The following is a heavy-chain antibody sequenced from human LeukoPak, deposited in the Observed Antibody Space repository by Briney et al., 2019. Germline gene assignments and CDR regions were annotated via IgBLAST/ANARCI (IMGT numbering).Heavy chain of an antibody. CDR3: TGDNFDY. CDR2: IRSKANSYAT. Sequence: GGSLRLSXAASGFTFSGSAMHWVRQASGKGLEWVGRIRSKANSYATAFAASVKGRFTISRDDSKNTAYLQMNSLKTEDTAVYYCTGDNFDYWGQGTLVTVSS. V-gene: IGHV3-73*01. D-gene: IGHD3-10*01. CDR1: GFTFSGSA. J-gene: IGHJ4*02.